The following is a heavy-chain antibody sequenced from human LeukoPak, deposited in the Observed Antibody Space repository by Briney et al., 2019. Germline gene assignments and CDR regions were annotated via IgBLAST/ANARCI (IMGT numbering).Heavy chain of an antibody. J-gene: IGHJ5*02. V-gene: IGHV1-69*06. CDR3: ARAYGIAVAATPNWFDP. CDR2: IIPIFGTA. Sequence: GASVKVSCKASGYTFTSYGISWVRQAPGQGLEWMGGIIPIFGTANYAQKFQGRVTITADKSTSTAYMELSSLRSEDTAVYYCARAYGIAVAATPNWFDPWGQGTLVTVSS. CDR1: GYTFTSYG. D-gene: IGHD6-19*01.